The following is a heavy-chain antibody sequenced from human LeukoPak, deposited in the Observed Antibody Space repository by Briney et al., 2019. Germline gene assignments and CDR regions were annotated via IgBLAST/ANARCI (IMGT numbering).Heavy chain of an antibody. CDR3: ARLRFLEWLLLSIGWFDP. CDR1: GGSFSGYY. Sequence: PSETLSLTCAVYGGSFSGYYWSWIRQPPGKGLEWIGSIYYSGSTYYNPSLKSRVTISVDTSKNQFSLKLSSVTAADTAVYYCARLRFLEWLLLSIGWFDPWGQGTLVTVSS. CDR2: IYYSGST. V-gene: IGHV4-34*01. D-gene: IGHD3-3*01. J-gene: IGHJ5*02.